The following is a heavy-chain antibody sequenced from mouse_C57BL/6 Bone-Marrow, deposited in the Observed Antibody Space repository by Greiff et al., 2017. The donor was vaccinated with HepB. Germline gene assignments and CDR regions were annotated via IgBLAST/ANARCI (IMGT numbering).Heavy chain of an antibody. Sequence: EVKLMESGGGLVKPGGSLKLSCAASGFTFSSYTMSWVRQTPEKRLEWVATISGGGGNTYYPDSVKGRFTISRDNAKNTLYLQMSSLRAEDTALYYCARRLCDYWGQGTTLTVSS. J-gene: IGHJ2*01. CDR3: ARRLCDY. CDR2: ISGGGGNT. D-gene: IGHD1-1*01. CDR1: GFTFSSYT. V-gene: IGHV5-9*01.